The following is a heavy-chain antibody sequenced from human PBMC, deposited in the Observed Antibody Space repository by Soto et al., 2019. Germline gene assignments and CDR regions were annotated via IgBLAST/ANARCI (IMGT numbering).Heavy chain of an antibody. Sequence: QVQLVQSGAEVKKPGASVKVSCKASGYTFTSYDITWVRQATGQGLEWMGWMNPNSGNTGDAQKFQGRVTMTRNTAISTAYMELSSLRSEDTAVYYCARGFTILGESNYYYYGMGVWGQGTTVTVS. CDR3: ARGFTILGESNYYYYGMGV. CDR1: GYTFTSYD. D-gene: IGHD3-3*01. CDR2: MNPNSGNT. V-gene: IGHV1-8*01. J-gene: IGHJ6*02.